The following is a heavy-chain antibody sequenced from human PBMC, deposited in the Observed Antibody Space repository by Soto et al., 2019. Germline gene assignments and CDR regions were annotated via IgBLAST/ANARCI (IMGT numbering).Heavy chain of an antibody. J-gene: IGHJ6*02. CDR2: INPSGGST. D-gene: IGHD5-18*01. CDR1: GYTFTSYY. V-gene: IGHV1-46*01. Sequence: AASVKVSCKASGYTFTSYYMHWVRQAPGQGLEWMGIINPSGGSTSYAQNFQGRVTMTRDTSTSTVYMELSSLRSEDTAVYYCARAVSGGYSYCDLTGYYYYGMDVWG. CDR3: ARAVSGGYSYCDLTGYYYYGMDV.